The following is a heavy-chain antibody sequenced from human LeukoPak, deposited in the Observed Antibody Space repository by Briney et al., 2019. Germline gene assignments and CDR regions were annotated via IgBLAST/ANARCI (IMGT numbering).Heavy chain of an antibody. CDR1: GFTFSSYG. D-gene: IGHD2-2*02. CDR3: AKMYFCSSTSCYSKNAFDI. Sequence: PGGSLRLSCAASGFTFSSYGMHWVRQAPGKGLEWVAFIRYDGSNKYYADSVKGRFTISRDNSKNTLYLQMNSLRAEDTAVYYCAKMYFCSSTSCYSKNAFDIWGQGTMVTVSS. V-gene: IGHV3-30*02. CDR2: IRYDGSNK. J-gene: IGHJ3*02.